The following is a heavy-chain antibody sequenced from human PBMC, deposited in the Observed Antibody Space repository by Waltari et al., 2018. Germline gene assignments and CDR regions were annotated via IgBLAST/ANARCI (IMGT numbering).Heavy chain of an antibody. CDR1: GFTFSSYG. CDR3: AKEVAADTRGGDAFDI. D-gene: IGHD6-13*01. Sequence: QVQLVESGGGVVQPGRSLRLSCAASGFTFSSYGMHWVRQAPGKGLEWVAVIWYDGSNKYYADSVKGRFTSSRDKSKNTLYLQMNSLRAEDTAVYYCAKEVAADTRGGDAFDIWGQGTMVTVSS. J-gene: IGHJ3*02. V-gene: IGHV3-33*03. CDR2: IWYDGSNK.